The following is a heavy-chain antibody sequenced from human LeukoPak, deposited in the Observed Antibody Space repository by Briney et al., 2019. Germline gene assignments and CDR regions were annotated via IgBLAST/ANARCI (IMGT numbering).Heavy chain of an antibody. Sequence: GGSLRLSCAASGFTFSSYSMNWVRQAPWKGLEWVSSISSSSSYIYYADSVKGRFTISRDNAKNSLYLQMNSLRAEDTAVYYCARDRAWDDGYFDWLSCFLDYWGQGTLVSISS. CDR2: ISSSSSYI. CDR3: ARDRAWDDGYFDWLSCFLDY. CDR1: GFTFSSYS. V-gene: IGHV3-21*01. J-gene: IGHJ4*02. D-gene: IGHD3-9*01.